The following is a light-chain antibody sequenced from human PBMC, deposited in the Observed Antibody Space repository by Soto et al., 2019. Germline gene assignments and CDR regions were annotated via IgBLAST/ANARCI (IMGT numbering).Light chain of an antibody. CDR3: SSYTSSSTLDRV. CDR1: SSDVGGYNY. V-gene: IGLV2-14*01. CDR2: EVS. Sequence: QSALTQPASVSGSPGQSITISCTGTSSDVGGYNYVSWYQQHPGKAPKLMIYEVSNRPSGVSNRFSGSKSGNTASLTISGLHAEDEADYYCSSYTSSSTLDRVFGGGTKLTVL. J-gene: IGLJ3*02.